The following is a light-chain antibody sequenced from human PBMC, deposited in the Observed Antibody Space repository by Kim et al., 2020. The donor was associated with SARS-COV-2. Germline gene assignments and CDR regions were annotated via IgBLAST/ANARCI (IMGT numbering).Light chain of an antibody. J-gene: IGKJ3*01. CDR1: SNRY. CDR2: EAS. Sequence: SNRYSDWYRQKTGQSPPLHISEASRGAPGVPDRVSGRGSGTDFSLSISRLEPEDGGVFYCQEAGRTPRTFGRGTKVD. CDR3: QEAGRTPRT. V-gene: IGKV3-20*01.